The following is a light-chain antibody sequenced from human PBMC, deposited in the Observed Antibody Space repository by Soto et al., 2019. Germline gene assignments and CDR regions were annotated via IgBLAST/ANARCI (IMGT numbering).Light chain of an antibody. J-gene: IGKJ5*01. V-gene: IGKV3-20*01. CDR3: QQYGGFPIT. CDR1: QSVTSNY. Sequence: EIVLTQSPGTLSLSPGERATLSCRASQSVTSNYLAWYQQTPGQAPRLLIFGASSRATGIPDRFSGGGSGTDFTLTISRLEPGDFAVYFCQQYGGFPITFGQGTRLEIK. CDR2: GAS.